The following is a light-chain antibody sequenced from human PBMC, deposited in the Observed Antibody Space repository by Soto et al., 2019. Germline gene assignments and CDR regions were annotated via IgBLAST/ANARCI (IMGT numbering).Light chain of an antibody. CDR3: QQYGSSPIT. Sequence: EIVVTQSPATLSLSPGERATISCGASQSVSSSYLAWYQQKPGLAPRLLIYDASSRATGIPDRFSGSGSGTDFTLTISRLEPEDFAVYYCQQYGSSPITFGQGTRLEIK. J-gene: IGKJ5*01. V-gene: IGKV3D-20*01. CDR2: DAS. CDR1: QSVSSSY.